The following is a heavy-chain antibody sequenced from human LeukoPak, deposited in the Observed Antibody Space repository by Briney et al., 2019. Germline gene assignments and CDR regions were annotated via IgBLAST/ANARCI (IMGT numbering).Heavy chain of an antibody. V-gene: IGHV3-30*18. D-gene: IGHD1-26*01. Sequence: GGSLRLSCAASGFSFISYGMHWVRQAPGKGLEWVAVISYDGSNKYYADSVKGRFTISRDNSNNTLYLQMNSLRAEDTAVYYCAKDGTRGVGAMMWGYFDYWGQGTLVTVSS. CDR3: AKDGTRGVGAMMWGYFDY. CDR2: ISYDGSNK. J-gene: IGHJ4*02. CDR1: GFSFISYG.